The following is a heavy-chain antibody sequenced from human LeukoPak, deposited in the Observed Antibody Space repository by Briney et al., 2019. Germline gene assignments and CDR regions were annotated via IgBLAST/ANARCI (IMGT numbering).Heavy chain of an antibody. CDR1: GGSISSYY. CDR3: ARERGRGNFIDY. CDR2: IYYSGST. V-gene: IGHV4-59*01. Sequence: PSETLSLTCTVSGGSISSYYWSWIRMPPGKGLEWIGYIYYSGSTNYNPSLKSRVTISVDTSKNQFSLKLSSVTAADTAVYYCARERGRGNFIDYWGQGTLVTVSS. D-gene: IGHD4-23*01. J-gene: IGHJ4*02.